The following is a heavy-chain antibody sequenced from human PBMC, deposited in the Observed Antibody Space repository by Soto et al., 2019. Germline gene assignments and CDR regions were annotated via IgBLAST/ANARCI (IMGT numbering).Heavy chain of an antibody. CDR2: IKSRADGGTT. J-gene: IGHJ5*02. Sequence: GGSLRLSCVASGFTFTDAWMNWVRQTPGKGLEWVGRIKSRADGGTTGYPEPVKGRFTISRDDSINTVYLQMNSLKIEDTGVYYCTTDRHSRPASWGQGTLVTVSS. CDR1: GFTFTDAW. V-gene: IGHV3-15*07. CDR3: TTDRHSRPAS.